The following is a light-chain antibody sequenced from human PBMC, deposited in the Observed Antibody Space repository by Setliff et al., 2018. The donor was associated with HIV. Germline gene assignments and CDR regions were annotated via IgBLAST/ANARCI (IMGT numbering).Light chain of an antibody. Sequence: QSVLAQPASVSGSPGQSITISCTGTSSDVGTYNFVSWYQQHPGKAPKLMIYDVSNRPSGVSNRFSGSKSGNTASLTISGLQAEDEADYYCSSYTSTPLYVFGTGTKGTVL. CDR3: SSYTSTPLYV. J-gene: IGLJ1*01. CDR1: SSDVGTYNF. V-gene: IGLV2-14*03. CDR2: DVS.